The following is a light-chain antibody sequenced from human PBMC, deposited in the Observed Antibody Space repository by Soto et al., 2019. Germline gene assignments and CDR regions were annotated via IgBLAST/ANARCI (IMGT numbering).Light chain of an antibody. CDR3: QKGNRTPRT. CDR1: QGISTY. J-gene: IGKJ1*01. V-gene: IGKV1-39*01. CDR2: AAS. Sequence: DIQMTQSPSSLSASVGDSVTITCRASQGISTYLNWYHQKPGKAPKLLIYAASSLQSGVPSRFSGSGSEKDFTLTISSQQPEDFATYSCQKGNRTPRTFGQGTKVEIK.